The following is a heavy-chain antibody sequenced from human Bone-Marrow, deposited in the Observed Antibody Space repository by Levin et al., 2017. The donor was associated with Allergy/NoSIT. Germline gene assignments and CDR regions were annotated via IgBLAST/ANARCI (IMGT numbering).Heavy chain of an antibody. CDR3: AIDRNDSEGYYKPIDR. CDR1: GGSISDGGFY. D-gene: IGHD3-10*01. CDR2: IYYSGNS. V-gene: IGHV4-31*03. J-gene: IGHJ5*02. Sequence: SETLSLTCTVSGGSISDGGFYWNWIRQHPGKGLEWIGYIYYSGNSYINPSLKSRVTMSADTSKNQISLSLRSVTAADTAVYYCAIDRNDSEGYYKPIDRWGQGTLVTVSS.